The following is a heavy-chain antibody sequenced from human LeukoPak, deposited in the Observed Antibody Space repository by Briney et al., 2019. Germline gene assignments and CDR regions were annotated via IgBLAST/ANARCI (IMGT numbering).Heavy chain of an antibody. V-gene: IGHV3-11*01. CDR1: GVTFTDYY. CDR3: ARGGAHGMDV. D-gene: IGHD1-26*01. J-gene: IGHJ6*02. Sequence: GGSLRLSCTASGVTFTDYYMTWIRQAPGKGLEWVSYISGVASDIFYADSVKGRFTISRDNAKNSVYLQMNSLRAEDTAVYYCARGGAHGMDVWGQGTTVTVSS. CDR2: ISGVASDI.